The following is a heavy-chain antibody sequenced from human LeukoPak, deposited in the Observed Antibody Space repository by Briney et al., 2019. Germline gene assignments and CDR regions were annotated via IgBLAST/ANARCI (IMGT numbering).Heavy chain of an antibody. CDR3: ARDQVPGIAAH. J-gene: IGHJ4*02. V-gene: IGHV4-59*01. CDR2: IYYSGST. D-gene: IGHD6-13*01. Sequence: SETLSLTCTVSGGSISSYYWSWIRQPPGKGLEWIGYIYYSGSTNYNPSLKSRVTMSVDTSKNQFSLKLSSVTAADTAVYYCARDQVPGIAAHWGQGTLVTVSS. CDR1: GGSISSYY.